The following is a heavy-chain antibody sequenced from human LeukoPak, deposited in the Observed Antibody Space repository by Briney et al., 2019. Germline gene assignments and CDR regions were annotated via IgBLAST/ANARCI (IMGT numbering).Heavy chain of an antibody. CDR3: AMVLYHSGRPGP. V-gene: IGHV4-34*08. CDR2: INHSGST. D-gene: IGHD2/OR15-2a*01. J-gene: IGHJ5*02. CDR1: GGTLIGYD. Sequence: PSETLSLTCAVYGGTLIGYDWSWIRQPPGKGLEWIGEINHSGSTNYSPSLESRVTISIDTSRNQFSLKVNSVTAADTAVYYCAMVLYHSGRPGPWGQGTLVTVSP.